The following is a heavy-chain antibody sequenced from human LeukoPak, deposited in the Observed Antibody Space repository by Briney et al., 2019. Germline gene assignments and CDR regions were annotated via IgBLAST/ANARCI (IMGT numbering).Heavy chain of an antibody. CDR1: GFTFSNYW. D-gene: IGHD3-22*01. CDR3: AKDLNYYDSSGWYYFDY. V-gene: IGHV3-7*01. Sequence: GGSLRLSCEGSGFTFSNYWMGWVRQAPGKGLQWVANIKTDGSEKYYVDSVKGRFTISRDNAKNSLYLQMNSLRAEDTAVYYCAKDLNYYDSSGWYYFDYWGQGTLVTVSS. J-gene: IGHJ4*02. CDR2: IKTDGSEK.